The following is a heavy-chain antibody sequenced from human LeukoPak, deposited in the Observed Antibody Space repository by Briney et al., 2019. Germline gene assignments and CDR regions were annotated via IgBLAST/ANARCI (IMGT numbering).Heavy chain of an antibody. CDR1: GFTFSDYY. V-gene: IGHV3-11*04. CDR3: ARVPTYSSGWRPYYLDY. CDR2: ISSSGSTI. J-gene: IGHJ4*02. D-gene: IGHD6-19*01. Sequence: PGGSLRLSCAAYGFTFSDYYMSWIRQAPGKGLEWVSYISSSGSTIYYADSVKGRFTISRDNAKHSLYPQMNTLRAEDTAVYYCARVPTYSSGWRPYYLDYWGQGTLVTVSS.